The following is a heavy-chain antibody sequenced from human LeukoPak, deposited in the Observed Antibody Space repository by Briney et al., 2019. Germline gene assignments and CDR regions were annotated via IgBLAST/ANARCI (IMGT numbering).Heavy chain of an antibody. J-gene: IGHJ5*02. CDR1: GFTFSSYE. CDR2: ISSSGSSL. CDR3: ARDLGYGSGPDRFDP. V-gene: IGHV3-48*03. D-gene: IGHD3-10*01. Sequence: GGSLRLSCAASGFTFSSYEMNWVRQAPGKGLEWVSYISSSGSSLYYADSVKGRFTISRDNAKNSLYLQMNSLKTEDTAVYFCARDLGYGSGPDRFDPWGQGTLVTVSS.